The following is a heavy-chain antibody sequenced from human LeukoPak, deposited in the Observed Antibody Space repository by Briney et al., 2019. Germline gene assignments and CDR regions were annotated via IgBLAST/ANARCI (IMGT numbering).Heavy chain of an antibody. J-gene: IGHJ5*02. D-gene: IGHD5-12*01. Sequence: ASVKVSCKASGYTFTGYYMHWVRQAPGQGLEWMGWMNPNSGNTGYAQKFQGRVTMTRNTSISTAYMELSSLRSEDTAVYYCARGYDDWFDPWGQGTLVTVSS. V-gene: IGHV1-8*02. CDR3: ARGYDDWFDP. CDR1: GYTFTGYY. CDR2: MNPNSGNT.